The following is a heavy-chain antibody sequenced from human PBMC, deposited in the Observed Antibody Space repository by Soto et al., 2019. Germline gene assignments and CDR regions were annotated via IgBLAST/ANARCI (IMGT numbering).Heavy chain of an antibody. CDR1: GFTFSSYE. CDR3: ARSDNLNYDFWREGVGGMDV. D-gene: IGHD3-3*01. J-gene: IGHJ6*02. Sequence: GSLRLSCAASGFTFSSYEMNWVRQAPGEGLEWVSYISSSGSTIYYADSVKGRFTISRDNAKNSLYLQMNSLRAEDTAVYYCARSDNLNYDFWREGVGGMDVWGQGTTVTVSS. CDR2: ISSSGSTI. V-gene: IGHV3-48*03.